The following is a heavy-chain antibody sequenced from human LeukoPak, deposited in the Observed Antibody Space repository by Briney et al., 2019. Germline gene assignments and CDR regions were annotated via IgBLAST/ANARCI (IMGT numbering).Heavy chain of an antibody. D-gene: IGHD4-17*01. CDR1: GFSFSTYV. J-gene: IGHJ4*02. CDR3: ARDYDGEIAVDY. CDR2: ISYDGNYK. V-gene: IGHV3-30*03. Sequence: PGGSLRLSCAASGFSFSTYVMHWVRQAPGKGLEWLGVISYDGNYKYYADSVKGRFTISRDNSNNTLYLQMNSLRAEDTAVYYCARDYDGEIAVDYWGQGTLVTVSS.